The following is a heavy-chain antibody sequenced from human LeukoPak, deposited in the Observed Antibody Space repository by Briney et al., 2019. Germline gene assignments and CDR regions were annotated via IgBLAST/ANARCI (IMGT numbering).Heavy chain of an antibody. J-gene: IGHJ5*02. CDR2: ISPSGGST. CDR1: GYTFTSNY. D-gene: IGHD3-10*01. V-gene: IGHV1-46*01. CDR3: ARVGGSGSYGPKTFDP. Sequence: ASVKVSCKAFGYTFTSNYMHWVRQAPGQGPEWMGVISPSGGSTTYAQKFQGRVTMTRDTSISTAYMELSRLRSDDTAVYYCARVGGSGSYGPKTFDPWGQGTLVTVSS.